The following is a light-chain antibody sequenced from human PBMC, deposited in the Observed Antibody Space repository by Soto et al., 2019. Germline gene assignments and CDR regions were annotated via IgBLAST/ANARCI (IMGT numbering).Light chain of an antibody. CDR2: DVS. CDR1: RNVDKF. Sequence: ETVLTQSPATLSLSPGERAVVSCRASRNVDKFFAWYQQGPGQPPRLLIYDVSVRAAGVPARFTGSGSGTDFTLTISSLEPEDFAVYYCQQRSDWPLTFGGGTKVDIK. V-gene: IGKV3-11*01. J-gene: IGKJ4*01. CDR3: QQRSDWPLT.